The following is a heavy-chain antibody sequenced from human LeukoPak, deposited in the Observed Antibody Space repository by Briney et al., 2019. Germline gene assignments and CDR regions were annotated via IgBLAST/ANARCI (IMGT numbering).Heavy chain of an antibody. D-gene: IGHD6-19*01. V-gene: IGHV3-23*01. CDR1: GFTFSTYA. J-gene: IGHJ3*02. Sequence: PGGSLRLSCAASGFTFSTYAMTWVRQAPGKGLEWVSVISYGGDNTYYADSVKGRFTISRDNSKNTLYLQMNSLRAEATAVYYCAKRFDSSGWYAAFDIWGQGTMVTVSS. CDR3: AKRFDSSGWYAAFDI. CDR2: ISYGGDNT.